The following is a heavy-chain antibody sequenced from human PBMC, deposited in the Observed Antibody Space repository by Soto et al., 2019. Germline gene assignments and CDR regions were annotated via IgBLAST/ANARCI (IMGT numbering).Heavy chain of an antibody. D-gene: IGHD6-13*01. CDR3: VRDTMRASAAASLDY. V-gene: IGHV3-48*03. J-gene: IGHJ4*02. CDR2: LSVSGKII. Sequence: EVHLVESGGGLVQPGGSLRLSCAASGFTFSTYEFNWVRQAPGRGLAWISYLSVSGKIIKYADSVKGRFTISRDNAENSVHLHMDSLRVDDTAVYFCVRDTMRASAAASLDYLGKGTQVIVSS. CDR1: GFTFSTYE.